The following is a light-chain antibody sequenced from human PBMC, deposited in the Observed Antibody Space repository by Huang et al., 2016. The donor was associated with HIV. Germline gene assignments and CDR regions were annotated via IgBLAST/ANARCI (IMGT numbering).Light chain of an antibody. CDR3: QQLSTSLT. Sequence: IQLTQSPSSLSASVGDRVTITCRASQYIRSYLAWYQPKPGKAPKLLIYGASTLLSGVPSRFIGSGSGTEYRLTISSLQPEDFATYYCQQLSTSLTFGGGTKVEMK. CDR2: GAS. V-gene: IGKV1-9*01. J-gene: IGKJ4*01. CDR1: QYIRSY.